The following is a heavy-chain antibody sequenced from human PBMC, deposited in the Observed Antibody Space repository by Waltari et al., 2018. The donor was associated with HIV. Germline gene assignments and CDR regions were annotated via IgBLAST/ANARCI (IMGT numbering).Heavy chain of an antibody. CDR3: AKARAGRYYGDNSDLDY. CDR1: GFTFSNYA. Sequence: EVQLLESGGGLVQPGGSLRLSCAASGFTFSNYAMSWVRQAPGKGVEWVSAINGSGGSTYDADSVKGRFTISRDNSKKTLLLQMNSLRAEDTAVYYCAKARAGRYYGDNSDLDYWGQGALVTVSS. CDR2: INGSGGST. V-gene: IGHV3-23*01. J-gene: IGHJ4*02. D-gene: IGHD4-17*01.